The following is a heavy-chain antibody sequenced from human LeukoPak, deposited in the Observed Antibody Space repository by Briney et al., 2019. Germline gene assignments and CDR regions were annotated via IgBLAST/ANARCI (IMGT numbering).Heavy chain of an antibody. D-gene: IGHD3-3*01. V-gene: IGHV4-59*01. CDR2: IYYSGST. Sequence: SETLPLTCTVSGGSISSYYWSWIRQPPGKGLEWIGYIYYSGSTNYNPSLKSRVTISVDTSKNQFSLKLSSVTAADTAVYYCARVDPLGVRFLEWFADYYYGMDVWGQGTTVTVSS. CDR1: GGSISSYY. J-gene: IGHJ6*02. CDR3: ARVDPLGVRFLEWFADYYYGMDV.